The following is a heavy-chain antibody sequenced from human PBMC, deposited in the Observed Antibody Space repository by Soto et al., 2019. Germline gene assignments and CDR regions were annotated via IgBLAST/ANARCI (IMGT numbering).Heavy chain of an antibody. V-gene: IGHV3-33*01. Sequence: GGSLRLSCAASGFTFSSYGMHWVRQAPGKGPEWVSSIWYDGNNKYYADSVKGRFTISRDNSRNTLFLQMNSLRAEDTALYYCVGRGNQNWGDYWGQGTQVTVSS. CDR1: GFTFSSYG. CDR3: VGRGNQNWGDY. CDR2: IWYDGNNK. D-gene: IGHD7-27*01. J-gene: IGHJ4*02.